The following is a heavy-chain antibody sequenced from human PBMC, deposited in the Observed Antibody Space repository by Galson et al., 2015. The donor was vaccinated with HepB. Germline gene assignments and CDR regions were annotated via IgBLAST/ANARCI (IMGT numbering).Heavy chain of an antibody. J-gene: IGHJ6*02. CDR1: GFTFRTYA. CDR2: IRGSGGST. D-gene: IGHD1-1*01. V-gene: IGHV3-23*01. Sequence: SLRLSCAASGFTFRTYAMSWVRQAPAKGLEWVSTIRGSGGSTHYVDSVKGRFTISRDNSKNTLYLQMNSLRAEDTAVYDCAEINWIDNYSYHGIDVWGQGTTVTVSS. CDR3: AEINWIDNYSYHGIDV.